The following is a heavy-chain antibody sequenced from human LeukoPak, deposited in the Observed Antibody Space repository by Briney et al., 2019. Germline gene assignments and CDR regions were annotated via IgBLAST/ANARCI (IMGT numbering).Heavy chain of an antibody. CDR3: ASPLYYDTRGFYYQVFD. Sequence: GGSLRLSCAASGFTFSSYSMNWVRQTPGKGLEWVSSISSSSSYIYYADSVKGRFTISRDNAKDSLYLQMNSLRAEDTAVYYCASPLYYDTRGFYYQVFDWGQGTLVTVSS. J-gene: IGHJ4*02. CDR2: ISSSSSYI. V-gene: IGHV3-21*01. CDR1: GFTFSSYS. D-gene: IGHD3-22*01.